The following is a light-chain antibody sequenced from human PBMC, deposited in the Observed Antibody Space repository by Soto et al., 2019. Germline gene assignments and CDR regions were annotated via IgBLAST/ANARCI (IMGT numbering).Light chain of an antibody. CDR1: QSVSNN. Sequence: EIVVSQSPATLAVSQGERATLSCRASQSVSNNLALYQQNPGQAPRLLIHGSSTGATGIPARFSGSGSGTEFTLTISRLEPEDFAVYYCQQYGNSPITFGQGTRLEI. V-gene: IGKV3-15*01. CDR3: QQYGNSPIT. J-gene: IGKJ5*01. CDR2: GSS.